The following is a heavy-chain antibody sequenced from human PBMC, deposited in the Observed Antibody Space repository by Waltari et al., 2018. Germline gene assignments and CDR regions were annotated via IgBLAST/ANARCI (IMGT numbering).Heavy chain of an antibody. J-gene: IGHJ6*03. Sequence: EVQLVESGGGLVQPGGSLRLYCAASGFTFSSYWMSWFGQASGKGLEWVANIKQDGSEKYYVDSVKGRFTISRDNAKNSLYLQMNSLRAEDTAVYYCARDMSSGWIRDYYYYMDVWGKGTTVTVSS. CDR1: GFTFSSYW. CDR3: ARDMSSGWIRDYYYYMDV. D-gene: IGHD6-19*01. V-gene: IGHV3-7*01. CDR2: IKQDGSEK.